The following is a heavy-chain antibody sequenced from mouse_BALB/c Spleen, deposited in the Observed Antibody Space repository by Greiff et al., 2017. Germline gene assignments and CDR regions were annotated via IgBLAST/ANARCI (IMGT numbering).Heavy chain of an antibody. J-gene: IGHJ3*01. CDR1: GFTFSSYA. Sequence: EVQLVESGGGLVKPGGSLKLSCAASGFTFSSYAMSWVRQTPEKRLEWVASISSGGSTYYPDSVKGRFTISRDNARNILYLQMSSLRSEDTAMYYCARIYYGYDWFAYWGQGTLVTVSA. CDR2: ISSGGST. CDR3: ARIYYGYDWFAY. V-gene: IGHV5-6-5*01. D-gene: IGHD2-2*01.